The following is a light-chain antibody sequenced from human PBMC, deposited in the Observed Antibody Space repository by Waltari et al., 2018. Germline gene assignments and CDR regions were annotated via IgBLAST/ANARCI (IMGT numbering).Light chain of an antibody. CDR3: HQRSNWPPA. CDR1: QSASTN. J-gene: IGKJ5*01. V-gene: IGKV3-11*01. Sequence: EVVLTQSPATLSLSAGERATLSCRASQSASTNLAWYQQKPSKDPKLLLYDASYRATGIPARFSASGSGTDFTLTISSLEPEDFAVYYCHQRSNWPPAFGQGTRLENK. CDR2: DAS.